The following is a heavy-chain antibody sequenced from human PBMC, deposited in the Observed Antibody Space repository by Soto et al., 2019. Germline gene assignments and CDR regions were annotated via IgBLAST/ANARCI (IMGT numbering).Heavy chain of an antibody. D-gene: IGHD6-19*01. CDR3: ARSGSPEPRSSGWYSY. J-gene: IGHJ4*02. V-gene: IGHV1-69*12. Sequence: QVQLVQSGAEVKKPGSSVKVSCKASGGTFSSYAISWVRQAPGQGLEWMGGIIPIFGTANYAQKFQGRVTITADESPSTAAMELSILRSEDTAVYYCARSGSPEPRSSGWYSYWGQGTLVTVSS. CDR2: IIPIFGTA. CDR1: GGTFSSYA.